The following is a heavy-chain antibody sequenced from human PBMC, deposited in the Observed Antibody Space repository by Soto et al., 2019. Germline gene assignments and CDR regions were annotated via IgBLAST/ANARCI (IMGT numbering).Heavy chain of an antibody. D-gene: IGHD2-2*01. J-gene: IGHJ4*02. CDR1: GGSVSSGSW. CDR3: AREYCISTSCYADY. V-gene: IGHV4-4*02. Sequence: SETLSLTCAVSGGSVSSGSWWTWVRQSPGKGLEWIGEIYHGGSTNYNPSLKSRVTISVDKSKNQFSLKLSSVTAADTAVYYCAREYCISTSCYADYWGQGTLVTVSS. CDR2: IYHGGST.